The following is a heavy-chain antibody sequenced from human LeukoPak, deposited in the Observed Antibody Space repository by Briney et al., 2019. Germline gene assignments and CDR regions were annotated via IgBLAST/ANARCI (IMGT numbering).Heavy chain of an antibody. CDR3: ARDAVDYSMNY. Sequence: PSETLSLTCTVTGGSISSGGYYWSWIRQHPGKGLEWIGYIYYSGSTYYNPSLKSRVTISVDTSKNQFSLKLSSVTAADTAVYYCARDAVDYSMNYWGQGTLVTVSS. D-gene: IGHD4-11*01. CDR2: IYYSGST. CDR1: GGSISSGGYY. V-gene: IGHV4-31*03. J-gene: IGHJ4*02.